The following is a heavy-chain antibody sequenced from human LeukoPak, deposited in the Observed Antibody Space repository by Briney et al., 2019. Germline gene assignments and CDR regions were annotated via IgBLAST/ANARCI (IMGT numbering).Heavy chain of an antibody. CDR1: GFTFSGYA. Sequence: QPGGSLRLSCAASGFTFSGYAMSWVRQAPGKGLEWVSTISGSGGTTYYADSVKGRFTLSRDKFKNTLYLHMNSLRVEGTPVYNSAKGRGYCSGGSCYSVFDYWGQGTLVTV. D-gene: IGHD2-15*01. CDR3: AKGRGYCSGGSCYSVFDY. V-gene: IGHV3-23*01. J-gene: IGHJ4*02. CDR2: ISGSGGTT.